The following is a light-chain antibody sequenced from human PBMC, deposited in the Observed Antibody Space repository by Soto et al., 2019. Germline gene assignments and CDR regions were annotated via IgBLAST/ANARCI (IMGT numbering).Light chain of an antibody. CDR2: DAS. Sequence: EIVLTQSPATLSLSPGERATLSCRASQSVSSSLAWYQQKPGQAPRLLIYDASNRATGIPARFSGSGSGTDFTLTISSLEPEDFAVYNCQQSSNWLTFGQGTRLEIK. CDR1: QSVSSS. J-gene: IGKJ5*01. CDR3: QQSSNWLT. V-gene: IGKV3-11*01.